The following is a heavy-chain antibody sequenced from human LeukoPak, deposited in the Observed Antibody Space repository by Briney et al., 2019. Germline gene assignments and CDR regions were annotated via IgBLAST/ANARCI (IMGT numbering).Heavy chain of an antibody. D-gene: IGHD3-10*01. V-gene: IGHV1-69*13. CDR3: ARVAYYYGSGSYYNRGGNLVDY. Sequence: SVKVSCKASGGTFSSYAISWVRQAPGQGLEWMGGIIPIFGTANYAQKFQGRVTITADESTSTAYMELSSLRSEDTAVYYCARVAYYYGSGSYYNRGGNLVDYWGQGTLVTVSS. J-gene: IGHJ4*02. CDR2: IIPIFGTA. CDR1: GGTFSSYA.